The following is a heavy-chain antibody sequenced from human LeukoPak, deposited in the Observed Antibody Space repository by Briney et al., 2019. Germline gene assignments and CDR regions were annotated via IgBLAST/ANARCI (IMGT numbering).Heavy chain of an antibody. J-gene: IGHJ4*02. D-gene: IGHD3-22*01. V-gene: IGHV4-4*07. Sequence: SETLSLTCTVSGGSISSYYWSWIRQPAGKGLEWIGRIYTSGSTNYNPSLKSRVTMSVDTSKNQFSLKLSSVTAADTAVYYCARDLSYYDSSGYYGVDYWAREPWSPSPQ. CDR2: IYTSGST. CDR1: GGSISSYY. CDR3: ARDLSYYDSSGYYGVDY.